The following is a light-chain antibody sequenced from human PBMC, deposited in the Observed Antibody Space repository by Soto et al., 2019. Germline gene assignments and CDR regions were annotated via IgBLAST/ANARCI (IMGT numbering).Light chain of an antibody. Sequence: EIVMTQSPATVSVSPGDRVTLSCRASRTVHSNVAWYQHKPGQAPRLLIYGASFRATGMPARFSGSGFGTEFTLTISSLQSEDFAVYYCQQYNKWPPITFGQGTRLEIK. J-gene: IGKJ5*01. CDR3: QQYNKWPPIT. V-gene: IGKV3-15*01. CDR1: RTVHSN. CDR2: GAS.